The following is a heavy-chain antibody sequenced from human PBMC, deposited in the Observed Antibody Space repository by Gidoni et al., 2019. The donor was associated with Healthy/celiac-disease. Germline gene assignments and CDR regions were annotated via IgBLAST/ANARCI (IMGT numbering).Heavy chain of an antibody. V-gene: IGHV1-46*03. CDR1: GYTFPSYS. CDR2: INPSGGST. Sequence: QVPLVQSGSEVKKPGASVTVSCHASGYTFPSYSLPWVRQAPGQGLEWMGIINPSGGSTSYAQKFQGRVTMTRDTSTSTVYMELSSLRSEDTAVYYCARCVRDIWTGYYRNDAFDIWGQGTMVTVSS. D-gene: IGHD3-9*01. J-gene: IGHJ3*02. CDR3: ARCVRDIWTGYYRNDAFDI.